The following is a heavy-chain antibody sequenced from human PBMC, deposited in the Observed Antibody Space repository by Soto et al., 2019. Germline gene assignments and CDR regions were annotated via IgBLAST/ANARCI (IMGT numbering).Heavy chain of an antibody. V-gene: IGHV1-2*02. CDR1: GYTLTGYY. J-gene: IGHJ6*02. CDR3: AREVKRSSGWYYYYYGMDV. CDR2: INPNSGGT. D-gene: IGHD6-19*01. Sequence: GGSVKVSCKAFGYTLTGYYMHWGGQAPGQGLGGMGWINPNSGGTNYAQKFQGRVTMTRDTSISTAYMELSRLRSDDTAVYYCAREVKRSSGWYYYYYGMDVWGQGTTVTVSS.